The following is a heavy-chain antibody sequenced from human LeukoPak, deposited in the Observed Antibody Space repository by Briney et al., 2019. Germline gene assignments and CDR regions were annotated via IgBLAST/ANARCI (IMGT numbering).Heavy chain of an antibody. CDR3: AREDYGDSGFDY. V-gene: IGHV4-59*01. D-gene: IGHD4-17*01. CDR1: GGSISSYY. Sequence: SETLSLTCTVSGGSISSYYWSWIRQPPGKGLEWIGYIYYSGSTNYNPPLKSRVTISVDTSKNQFSLKLTSVTAADTAVYYCAREDYGDSGFDYWGQGTLVTVSP. J-gene: IGHJ4*02. CDR2: IYYSGST.